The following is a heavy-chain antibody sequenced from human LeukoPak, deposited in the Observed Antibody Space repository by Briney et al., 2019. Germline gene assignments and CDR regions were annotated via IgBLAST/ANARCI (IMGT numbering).Heavy chain of an antibody. CDR2: ISYEGSNK. CDR1: GFTFSSYA. J-gene: IGHJ4*02. Sequence: GRSLRLSCAASGFTFSSYAMHWVRQAPGKGLEWVAVISYEGSNKYYADSVKGRFTISRDNSKNTLYLQMNSLRAEDTAVYYCARDLRRLGIAVAGTGGGLDYWGQGTLVTVSS. CDR3: ARDLRRLGIAVAGTGGGLDY. V-gene: IGHV3-30-3*01. D-gene: IGHD6-19*01.